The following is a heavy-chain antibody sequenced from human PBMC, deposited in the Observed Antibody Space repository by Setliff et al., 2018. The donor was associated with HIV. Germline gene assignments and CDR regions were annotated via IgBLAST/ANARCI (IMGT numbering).Heavy chain of an antibody. CDR2: MNPNSGNT. D-gene: IGHD1-26*01. CDR1: GYTFTSYD. CDR3: ARRKTHSGSFHDSFDI. V-gene: IGHV1-8*03. J-gene: IGHJ3*02. Sequence: ASVKVSCKASGYTFTSYDINWVRQAAGQGLEWMGWMNPNSGNTGCAQKFQGRVTITMNTSISTAYMDLSSLRSEDTAVYYCARRKTHSGSFHDSFDIWGQGTRVTVSS.